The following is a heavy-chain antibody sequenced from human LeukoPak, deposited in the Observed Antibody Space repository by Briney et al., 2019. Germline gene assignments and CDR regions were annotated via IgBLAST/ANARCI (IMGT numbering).Heavy chain of an antibody. J-gene: IGHJ4*02. Sequence: ETLSLTCTVSGGSISSYYWSWIRQPPGKGLEWIGYIYYSGSTNYNPSLKSRVTISVDTSKNQFSLKLSSVTAADTAVYYCARQGDWDELVDYWGQGTLVTVSS. CDR1: GGSISSYY. CDR2: IYYSGST. CDR3: ARQGDWDELVDY. V-gene: IGHV4-59*08. D-gene: IGHD2-21*02.